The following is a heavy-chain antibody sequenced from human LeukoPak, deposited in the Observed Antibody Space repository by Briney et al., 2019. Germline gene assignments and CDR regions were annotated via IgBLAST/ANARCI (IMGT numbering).Heavy chain of an antibody. CDR2: ISDSGDGT. CDR1: GFTFRTYA. J-gene: IGHJ6*03. Sequence: PGGSLRLSCAASGFTFRTYAMSWVRQAPGKGLEWVSGISDSGDGTYYAESVKGRFTISRDNSKNTVFLQMDGLRDEDTGVYYALAGYYYYYMDVWGKGTTVTVSS. CDR3: LAGYYYYYMDV. V-gene: IGHV3-23*01. D-gene: IGHD6-13*01.